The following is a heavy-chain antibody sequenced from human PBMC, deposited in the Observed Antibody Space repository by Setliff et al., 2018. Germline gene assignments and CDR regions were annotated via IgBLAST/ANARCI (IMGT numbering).Heavy chain of an antibody. CDR3: AKGGGRYHSDS. J-gene: IGHJ4*02. Sequence: SWVRQAPGKGLEWIGEIYHDGNDKYTPSFHYSPSLKSRGTISIDKSNNQFSLKLTSMTAADTAVYYCAKGGGRYHSDSWGQGILVTVSS. CDR2: IYHDGND. V-gene: IGHV4-4*02. D-gene: IGHD1-1*01.